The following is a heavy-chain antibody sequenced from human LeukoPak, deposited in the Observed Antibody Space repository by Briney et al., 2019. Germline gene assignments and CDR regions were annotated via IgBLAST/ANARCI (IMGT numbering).Heavy chain of an antibody. CDR3: ARVNSSGSFHDY. CDR1: GGSISNYH. CDR2: ISTSGST. Sequence: PSETLSLTCTVSGGSISNYHWSWIRQPAGKGLEWIGRISTSGSTNYNPSLTSRVTISVDKSKNQFSLNLNSVTAADTAVYFCARVNSSGSFHDYWGQGARVTVSS. V-gene: IGHV4-4*07. D-gene: IGHD3-22*01. J-gene: IGHJ4*02.